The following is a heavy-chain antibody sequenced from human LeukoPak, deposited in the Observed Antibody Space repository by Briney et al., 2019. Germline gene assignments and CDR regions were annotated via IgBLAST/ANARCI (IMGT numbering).Heavy chain of an antibody. V-gene: IGHV4-4*07. CDR2: IYTSGST. D-gene: IGHD3-16*02. Sequence: SETLSLTCTVSGGSISSYYWSWIRQPAGKGLEWIGRIYTSGSTNYNPSLKSRVTMSVDTSKNQFSLKLSSVTAADTAVYYCARQGGAIHYYYMDVWGKGTTVTVSS. CDR1: GGSISSYY. CDR3: ARQGGAIHYYYMDV. J-gene: IGHJ6*03.